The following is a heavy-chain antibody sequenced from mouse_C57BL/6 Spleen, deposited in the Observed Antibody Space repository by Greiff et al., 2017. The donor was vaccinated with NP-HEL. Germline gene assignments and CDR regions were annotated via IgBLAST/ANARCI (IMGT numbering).Heavy chain of an antibody. CDR3: ARQYGNRFDY. Sequence: EVKLMESGGDLVKPGGSLKLSCAASGFTFSSYGMSWVRQTPDKRLEWVATISSGGSYTYYPDSVKGRFTISRDNAKNTLYLQRSSLKSEDTAMYYCARQYGNRFDYWGQGTTLTVSS. V-gene: IGHV5-6*01. CDR1: GFTFSSYG. CDR2: ISSGGSYT. D-gene: IGHD2-1*01. J-gene: IGHJ2*01.